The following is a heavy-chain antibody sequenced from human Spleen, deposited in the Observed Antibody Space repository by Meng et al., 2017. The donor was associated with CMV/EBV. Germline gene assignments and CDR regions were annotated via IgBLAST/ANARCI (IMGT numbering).Heavy chain of an antibody. J-gene: IGHJ6*02. CDR1: GFTFSSYA. V-gene: IGHV3-23*01. CDR2: ISGSGGST. Sequence: GESLKISCAASGFTFSSYAMSWVRQAPGKGLEWVSAISGSGGSTYYADSVKGRFTISRDNSKNTLYLQMNSLRAEDTAVYYCARVNGYKVSMDVWGQGTTVTVSS. D-gene: IGHD1-14*01. CDR3: ARVNGYKVSMDV.